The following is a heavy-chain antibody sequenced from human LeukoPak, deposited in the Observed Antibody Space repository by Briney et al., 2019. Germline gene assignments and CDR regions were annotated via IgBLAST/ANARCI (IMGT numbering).Heavy chain of an antibody. CDR1: GYTFTNFW. CDR2: VSPSDSDT. J-gene: IGHJ4*02. V-gene: IGHV5-51*01. Sequence: GESLKISCEGSGYTFTNFWIGWVRQMPGKGLEWMGIVSPSDSDTRYSPSFQGQVTISADKSITTAYLQWSSLKASDTATYYCVRQPRVHTPDFWGQGTLVSVSS. D-gene: IGHD1-1*01. CDR3: VRQPRVHTPDF.